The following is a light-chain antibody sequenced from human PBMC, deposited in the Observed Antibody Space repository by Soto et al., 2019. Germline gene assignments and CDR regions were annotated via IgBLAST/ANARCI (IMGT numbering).Light chain of an antibody. Sequence: QSALTQPASVSGSPGQSITISCTGTTSDIGAYNYVSWYQQHPGKAPQLIIYEVSNRPSGVSDRFSGSKSGKTASLTISGLQTHDEADYYCNSYTPRNIWVFAGGTKLTVL. V-gene: IGLV2-14*01. CDR3: NSYTPRNIWV. CDR2: EVS. J-gene: IGLJ3*02. CDR1: TSDIGAYNY.